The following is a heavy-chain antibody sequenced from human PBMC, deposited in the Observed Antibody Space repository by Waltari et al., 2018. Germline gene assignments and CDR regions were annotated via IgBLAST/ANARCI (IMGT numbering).Heavy chain of an antibody. V-gene: IGHV3-23*01. CDR3: AKDEYSSSSGPEY. J-gene: IGHJ4*02. D-gene: IGHD6-6*01. CDR1: GFTFSSYA. Sequence: EVQLLESGGGLVQPGGSLRLSCAASGFTFSSYAMSWVRQAPGKGVEWGSAISGIGGSTYYADSVKGRFTISRDNSKNTLYLQMNSLRAEDTAVYYCAKDEYSSSSGPEYWGQGTLVTVSS. CDR2: ISGIGGST.